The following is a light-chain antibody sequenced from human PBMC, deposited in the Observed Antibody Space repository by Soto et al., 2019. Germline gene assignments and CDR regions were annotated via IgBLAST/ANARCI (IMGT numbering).Light chain of an antibody. Sequence: DIQMTQSPSSLSASVGDRVTITCRASQSISSYLIWYQHKPGEALKLLIYGASSLYSGVPSRFSGSGSGTEFTLTIDGLQPEDFATYYCQQSYSNPLTFGGGTKVEIK. J-gene: IGKJ4*01. CDR3: QQSYSNPLT. CDR2: GAS. CDR1: QSISSY. V-gene: IGKV1-39*01.